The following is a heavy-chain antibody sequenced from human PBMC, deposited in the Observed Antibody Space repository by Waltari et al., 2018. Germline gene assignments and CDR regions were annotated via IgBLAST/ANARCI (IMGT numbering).Heavy chain of an antibody. V-gene: IGHV3-30*01. D-gene: IGHD3-22*01. Sequence: QVQLVESGGGVVQPGRSLRLSCAASGFTFSSYAMHWVRRAPGTGLEWVAVISYDGSNKYYADSVKGRFTISRDNSKNTLYLQMNSLRAEDTAVYYCARDLDYYDSSGYSYYYYGMDVWGQGTTVTVSS. CDR3: ARDLDYYDSSGYSYYYYGMDV. CDR1: GFTFSSYA. CDR2: ISYDGSNK. J-gene: IGHJ6*02.